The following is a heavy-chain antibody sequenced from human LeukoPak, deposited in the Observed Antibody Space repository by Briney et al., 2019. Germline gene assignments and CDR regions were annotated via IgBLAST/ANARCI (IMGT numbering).Heavy chain of an antibody. J-gene: IGHJ4*02. V-gene: IGHV1-18*01. Sequence: ASVKVSCKASGYTFTSYGISWVRQAPGQGLERMGWISAYNGNTNYAQKLQGRVTMTTDTSTSAACMELRSLRSDDTAVYYCARAMVRGVNPRGYWGQGTLVTVSS. CDR1: GYTFTSYG. CDR3: ARAMVRGVNPRGY. CDR2: ISAYNGNT. D-gene: IGHD3-10*01.